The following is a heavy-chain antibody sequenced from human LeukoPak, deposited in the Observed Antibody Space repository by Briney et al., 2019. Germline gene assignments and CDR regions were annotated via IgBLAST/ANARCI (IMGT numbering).Heavy chain of an antibody. D-gene: IGHD4-23*01. CDR1: GFTFSSYA. CDR3: AKDPRLRWSVPWFDP. J-gene: IGHJ5*02. CDR2: ISGSGGST. V-gene: IGHV3-23*01. Sequence: GGSLRLSCAASGFTFSSYAMSWVRQAPGKGLEWVSAISGSGGSTYYAESVKGRFTISRDNSKNTLYLQMNSLRAEDTAVYYCAKDPRLRWSVPWFDPWGQGTLVTVSS.